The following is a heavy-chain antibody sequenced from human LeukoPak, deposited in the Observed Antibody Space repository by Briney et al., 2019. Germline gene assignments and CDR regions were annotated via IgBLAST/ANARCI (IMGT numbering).Heavy chain of an antibody. D-gene: IGHD6-19*01. J-gene: IGHJ5*02. CDR1: GYTFTSYG. Sequence: GASVKVSCKASGYTFTSYGVSWVRQAPGQGLEWMGWISAYNGNTNYAQKLQGRVTMTTDTSTSTAYMELRSLRSDDTAVYYCARGSRPKRAVADHLKYNWFDPWGQGTLVTVSS. CDR3: ARGSRPKRAVADHLKYNWFDP. V-gene: IGHV1-18*01. CDR2: ISAYNGNT.